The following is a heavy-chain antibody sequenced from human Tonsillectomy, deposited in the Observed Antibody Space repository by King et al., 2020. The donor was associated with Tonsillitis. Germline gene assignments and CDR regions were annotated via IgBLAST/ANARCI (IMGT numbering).Heavy chain of an antibody. CDR3: ARADSSGYKYYFDY. V-gene: IGHV3-21*01. Sequence: VQLVESGGGLVKPGGSLRLSCAASGFTFSSYSMNWVRQAPGKGLEWVSSISSSSSYIYYADSVKGRFTISRDNAKNSLYQQMNSLRAEDTAVYYCARADSSGYKYYFDYWGQGTLVTVSS. CDR1: GFTFSSYS. D-gene: IGHD3-22*01. CDR2: ISSSSSYI. J-gene: IGHJ4*02.